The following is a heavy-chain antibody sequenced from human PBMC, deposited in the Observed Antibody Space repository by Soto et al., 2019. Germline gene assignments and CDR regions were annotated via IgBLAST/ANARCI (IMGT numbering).Heavy chain of an antibody. J-gene: IGHJ4*02. CDR1: GFTFSSHV. V-gene: IGHV3-48*01. CDR3: LNGDYY. D-gene: IGHD4-17*01. CDR2: INSGSTSI. Sequence: EEQLVESGGGLVQPGGSLRLSCAASGFTFSSHVMYWVRQAPGKGLEWVSSINSGSTSIYYADSVKGRFTISRDNGKNSLYLQMSSLRADDTAVYYCLNGDYYVGPGTLVTVSS.